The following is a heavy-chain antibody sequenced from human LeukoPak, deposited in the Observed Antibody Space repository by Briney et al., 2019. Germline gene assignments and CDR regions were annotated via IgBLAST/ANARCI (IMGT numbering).Heavy chain of an antibody. J-gene: IGHJ4*02. CDR3: ARNSLTRFGGYDFWSGDFDY. V-gene: IGHV3-21*01. D-gene: IGHD3-3*01. CDR1: GFTFSSYS. Sequence: GGSLRLSCAASGFTFSSYSMNWVRQAPGKGLEWVSSISSSSSYIYYADSVKGRFTISRDNAKNSLYLQMNSLRAEDTAVYYCARNSLTRFGGYDFWSGDFDYWGQGTLVTVSS. CDR2: ISSSSSYI.